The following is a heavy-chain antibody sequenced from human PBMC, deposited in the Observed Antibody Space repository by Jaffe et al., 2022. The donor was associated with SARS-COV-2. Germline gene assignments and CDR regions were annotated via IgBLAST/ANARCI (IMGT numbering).Heavy chain of an antibody. CDR3: ARVRLRYFDWSTVDY. Sequence: EVQLVQSGPEVRKPGESLKISCKTSGYTFTNYWIGWVRQTPGKGLEWMGIIYPGDSDTRYSPSFQGQVTISADESVSTTYLHWGGLRASDTAIYYCARVRLRYFDWSTVDYWGQGTLVAVSS. CDR2: IYPGDSDT. J-gene: IGHJ4*02. D-gene: IGHD3-9*01. V-gene: IGHV5-51*01. CDR1: GYTFTNYW.